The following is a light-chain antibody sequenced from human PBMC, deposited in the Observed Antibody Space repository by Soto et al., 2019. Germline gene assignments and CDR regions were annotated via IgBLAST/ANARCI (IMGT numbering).Light chain of an antibody. CDR2: DAS. CDR1: QSVSSY. J-gene: IGKJ1*01. CDR3: QQRSNWST. V-gene: IGKV3-11*01. Sequence: EIVLTQSPATLSLSPGERATLSCRASQSVSSYLTWYQQKPGQAPRLLIYDASNRATGIPARFSGSGSGTDFTHTISSLEPEDFAVYYCQQRSNWSTFGQGTKVEIK.